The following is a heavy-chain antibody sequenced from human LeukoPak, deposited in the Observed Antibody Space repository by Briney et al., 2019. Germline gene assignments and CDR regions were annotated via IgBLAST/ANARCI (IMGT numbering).Heavy chain of an antibody. CDR3: ARYSSSWYFPYYFDY. V-gene: IGHV1-18*01. CDR1: GGTVSSYA. D-gene: IGHD6-13*01. Sequence: ASVKVSCKASGGTVSSYAISWVRQAPGQGLEWMGWISAYNGNTNYAQKLQGRVTMTTDTSTSTAYMELRSLRSDDTAVYYCARYSSSWYFPYYFDYWGQGTLVTVSS. CDR2: ISAYNGNT. J-gene: IGHJ4*02.